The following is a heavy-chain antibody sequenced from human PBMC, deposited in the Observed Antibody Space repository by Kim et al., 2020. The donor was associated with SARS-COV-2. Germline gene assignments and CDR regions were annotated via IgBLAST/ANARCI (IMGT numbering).Heavy chain of an antibody. CDR2: IYYSGST. D-gene: IGHD6-13*01. CDR3: AGRGIAAAGGVDY. J-gene: IGHJ4*02. V-gene: IGHV4-39*01. CDR1: GGSISSSSYY. Sequence: SETLSLTCTVSGGSISSSSYYWGWIRQPPGKGLEWIGSIYYSGSTYYNPSLKSRVTISVDTSKNQFSLKLSSVTAADTAVYYCAGRGIAAAGGVDYWGQGTLVTVSS.